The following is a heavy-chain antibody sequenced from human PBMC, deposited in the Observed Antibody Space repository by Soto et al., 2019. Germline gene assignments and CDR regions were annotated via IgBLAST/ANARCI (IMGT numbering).Heavy chain of an antibody. J-gene: IGHJ6*03. CDR3: ARGVPGYSYGHYYYYMDV. Sequence: GGSLRLSCAASGFTFSSYGMHWVRQAPGKGLEWVAVIWYDGSNKYYADSVKGRFTISRDNSKNTLYLQMNSLRAEDTAVYYCARGVPGYSYGHYYYYMDVWGKGTTVTVS. D-gene: IGHD5-18*01. CDR1: GFTFSSYG. CDR2: IWYDGSNK. V-gene: IGHV3-33*01.